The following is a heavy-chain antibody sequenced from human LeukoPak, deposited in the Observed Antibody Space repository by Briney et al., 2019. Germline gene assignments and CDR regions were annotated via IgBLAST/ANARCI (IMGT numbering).Heavy chain of an antibody. CDR2: TSVTGGST. D-gene: IGHD1-26*01. V-gene: IGHV3-23*01. Sequence: PGGSLRLSCAASGFTFSRYVMSWVCQAPGKGLEWVSATSVTGGSTYYADSVRGRFTVSRDNSKNTLFLQMNSLRAEDTAVYYCAKGRGYSGSFPVDYWGQGTLVTVSS. CDR1: GFTFSRYV. CDR3: AKGRGYSGSFPVDY. J-gene: IGHJ4*02.